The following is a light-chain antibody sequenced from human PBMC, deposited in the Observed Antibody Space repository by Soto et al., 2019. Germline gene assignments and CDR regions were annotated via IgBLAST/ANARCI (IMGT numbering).Light chain of an antibody. Sequence: QTVVTQEPSLTVSPGGTVTHTCASSNGAVTGGHYPYWFQQKPGQAPRTLIYDATNKDSWTPARFSGSLLGGKAVLTLSGAQPEDEAEYYCLLSFSGAYVIGPGTKLTVL. J-gene: IGLJ1*01. CDR3: LLSFSGAYV. V-gene: IGLV7-46*01. CDR1: NGAVTGGHY. CDR2: DAT.